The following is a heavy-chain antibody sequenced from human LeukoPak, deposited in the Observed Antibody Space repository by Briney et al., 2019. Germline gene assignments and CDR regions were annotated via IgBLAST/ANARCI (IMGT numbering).Heavy chain of an antibody. CDR1: GFTFSSYD. Sequence: GGSLRLSCAASGFTFSSYDMHWVRQATGKGLEWVSAIGTAGDTYYPGSVKGRFTISRDNAKNSLYLQMNSLRAEDTAVYYCARGDVLLWFGEDYWGQGTLVTVSS. J-gene: IGHJ4*02. CDR2: IGTAGDT. V-gene: IGHV3-13*04. CDR3: ARGDVLLWFGEDY. D-gene: IGHD3-10*01.